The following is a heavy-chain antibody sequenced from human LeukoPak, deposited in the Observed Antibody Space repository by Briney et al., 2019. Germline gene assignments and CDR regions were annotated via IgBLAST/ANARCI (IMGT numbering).Heavy chain of an antibody. Sequence: ASVKVSCKASGGTFSSYAISWVRQAPGQGLEWMGRIIPILGKANYAQKFQGRVTITADKSTSTACMELSSLRSEDTAVYYCARDPMYYYDSSGYYWFDPWGQGTLVTVSS. D-gene: IGHD3-22*01. CDR3: ARDPMYYYDSSGYYWFDP. J-gene: IGHJ5*02. CDR2: IIPILGKA. V-gene: IGHV1-69*04. CDR1: GGTFSSYA.